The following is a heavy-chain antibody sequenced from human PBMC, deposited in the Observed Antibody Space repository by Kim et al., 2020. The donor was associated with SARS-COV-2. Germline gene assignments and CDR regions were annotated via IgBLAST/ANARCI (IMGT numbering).Heavy chain of an antibody. Sequence: GGSLRLSCAASGFTFSSYSMNWVRQAPGKGLEWVSSISSSSSYIYYADSVKGRFTISRDNAKNSLYLQMNSLRAEDTAVYYCARFNPHTPRRQYGSGSYRERRADYWGQGTLVTVSS. CDR3: ARFNPHTPRRQYGSGSYRERRADY. V-gene: IGHV3-21*01. CDR2: ISSSSSYI. D-gene: IGHD3-10*01. J-gene: IGHJ4*02. CDR1: GFTFSSYS.